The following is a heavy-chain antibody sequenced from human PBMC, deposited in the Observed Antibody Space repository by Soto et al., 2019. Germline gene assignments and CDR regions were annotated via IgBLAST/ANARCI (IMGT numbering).Heavy chain of an antibody. CDR1: GFTFSAYW. CDR2: IKQDGSEK. V-gene: IGHV3-7*05. CDR3: ARGKWELLDGAAFDI. J-gene: IGHJ3*02. D-gene: IGHD1-26*01. Sequence: GGSLRLSCAASGFTFSAYWMSWVRQAPGKGLEWVANIKQDGSEKYYVDSVKGRFTISKDNAKNSLYLQMNGLRAEDTAVYYCARGKWELLDGAAFDIWGQGTLVTVSS.